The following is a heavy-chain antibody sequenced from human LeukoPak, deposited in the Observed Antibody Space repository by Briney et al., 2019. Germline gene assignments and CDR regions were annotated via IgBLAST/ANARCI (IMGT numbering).Heavy chain of an antibody. D-gene: IGHD3-10*01. Sequence: GGSLRLSCAASGFTFSSYAMSWVRQAPGKGLEWVSAISGSGGSTYYADSVKGRFTISRDNSRNTLYLQMNSLRAEDTAVYYCASSLIWFGDLYGMDVWGQGTTVAVSS. CDR3: ASSLIWFGDLYGMDV. CDR2: ISGSGGST. V-gene: IGHV3-23*01. CDR1: GFTFSSYA. J-gene: IGHJ6*02.